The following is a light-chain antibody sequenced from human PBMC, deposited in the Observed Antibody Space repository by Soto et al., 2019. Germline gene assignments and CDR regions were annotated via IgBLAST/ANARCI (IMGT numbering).Light chain of an antibody. Sequence: IVLTQSPGTLPLSPGDRATLSCRASQTISSDHFAWYQQKPGQAPRLLIFAASRRAAGLPDRFSGSGSGTDFTLTISSLQPEDFATYYCQQANSFPWTFGQGTKVEIK. CDR1: QTISSDH. J-gene: IGKJ1*01. CDR3: QQANSFPWT. CDR2: AAS. V-gene: IGKV3-20*01.